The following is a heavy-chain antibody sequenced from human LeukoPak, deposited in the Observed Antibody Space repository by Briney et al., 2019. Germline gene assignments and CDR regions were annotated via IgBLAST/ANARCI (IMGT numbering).Heavy chain of an antibody. CDR2: ISSSSSYI. Sequence: GGSLRLSCAASGFTFSSYGMNWVRQAPGKGLEWVSSISSSSSYIYYADSVKGRFTISRDNAKNSLYLQMNSLRAEDTAVYYCARVRGYSYDQDYWGQGTLVTVSS. J-gene: IGHJ4*02. D-gene: IGHD5-18*01. CDR1: GFTFSSYG. CDR3: ARVRGYSYDQDY. V-gene: IGHV3-21*01.